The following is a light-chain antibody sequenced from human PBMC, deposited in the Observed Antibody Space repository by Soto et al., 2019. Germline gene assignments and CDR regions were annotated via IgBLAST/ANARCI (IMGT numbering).Light chain of an antibody. V-gene: IGLV2-14*03. J-gene: IGLJ2*01. Sequence: QSALTQPASVSGSPGQSITIPCTGSSSDIGLYTFVSWYQQHPGKAPKLLIYDVSYRPSGISDRFSGSKSGNTASLTISGLQPEDEADYYCGSYGATSTLFGGGTKVTVL. CDR2: DVS. CDR1: SSDIGLYTF. CDR3: GSYGATSTL.